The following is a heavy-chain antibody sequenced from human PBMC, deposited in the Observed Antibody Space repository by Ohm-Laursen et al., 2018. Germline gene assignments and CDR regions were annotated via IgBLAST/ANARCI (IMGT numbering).Heavy chain of an antibody. D-gene: IGHD1-14*01. J-gene: IGHJ4*02. CDR2: ISGTGGGT. CDR3: ARDPIDNNGYNPDY. CDR1: GFAFSNYA. V-gene: IGHV3-23*01. Sequence: GSLRLSCTASGFAFSNYALNWVRQAPGKGLEWVSAISGTGGGTYYADSVKGRFTFSRDNSKNSVYLQMNSLRAEDTAIYYCARDPIDNNGYNPDYWGQGTLVTVSS.